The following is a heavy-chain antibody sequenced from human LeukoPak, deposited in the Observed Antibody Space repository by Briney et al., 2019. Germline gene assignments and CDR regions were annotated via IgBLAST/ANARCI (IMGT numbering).Heavy chain of an antibody. V-gene: IGHV3-21*01. Sequence: GGSLRLSCAASGFTFSTYNMNWVRQAPGKGLEWVSSISGSSSYIYYADSVKGRFSISRDNAKNSLYLQMNSLRAEDTAVYYCARDLLGWELHYFDYWGQGTLVTVSS. CDR2: ISGSSSYI. CDR1: GFTFSTYN. D-gene: IGHD1-26*01. CDR3: ARDLLGWELHYFDY. J-gene: IGHJ4*02.